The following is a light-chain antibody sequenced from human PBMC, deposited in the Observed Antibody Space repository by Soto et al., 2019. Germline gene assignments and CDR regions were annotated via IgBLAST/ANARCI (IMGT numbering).Light chain of an antibody. CDR2: DTY. V-gene: IGKV3-15*01. CDR1: QSVGNS. Sequence: MMTQSPATLSLSPGERATLSCRASQSVGNSLAWYQLKPGQVPRLLIFDTYTRATGTPARFSGSGSGAEFTLTISSLQSEDFAVYSCLQYNFWRPYSFGQGTKLEI. CDR3: LQYNFWRPYS. J-gene: IGKJ2*03.